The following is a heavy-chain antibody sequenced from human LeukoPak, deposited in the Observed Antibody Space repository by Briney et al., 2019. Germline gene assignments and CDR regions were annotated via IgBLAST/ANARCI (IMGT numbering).Heavy chain of an antibody. CDR2: ISAYNGNT. V-gene: IGHV1-18*01. CDR3: ARLSVLRYFDWLLSDYGMHV. D-gene: IGHD3-9*01. Sequence: GASVKVSCKASGYTFTSYGISWVRQAPGQGLEWMGWISAYNGNTNYAQKLQGRVTMTTDTSTSTAYMELRSLRSDDTAVYYCARLSVLRYFDWLLSDYGMHVWGQGTTVTVSS. CDR1: GYTFTSYG. J-gene: IGHJ6*02.